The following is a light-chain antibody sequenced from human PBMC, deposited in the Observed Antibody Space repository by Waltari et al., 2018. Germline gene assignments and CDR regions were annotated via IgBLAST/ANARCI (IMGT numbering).Light chain of an antibody. Sequence: DIVLTQSPATLSLSPGEIATLSCRASQSVRINNLAWYQQKPGPAPRLLLYGPSSRGTGIPDRFSGSGSGTDFTLTISRLEPGDFAVYFCQQCGSSPFTFGQGTTVEIK. CDR1: QSVRINN. CDR3: QQCGSSPFT. V-gene: IGKV3-20*01. CDR2: GPS. J-gene: IGKJ2*01.